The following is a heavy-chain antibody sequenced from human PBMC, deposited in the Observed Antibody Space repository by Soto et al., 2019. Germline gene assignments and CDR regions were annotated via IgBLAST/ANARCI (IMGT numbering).Heavy chain of an antibody. CDR1: GFTVSSTY. D-gene: IGHD3-10*01. V-gene: IGHV3-53*02. J-gene: IGHJ6*02. CDR2: IYSGGST. Sequence: EVQLVETGGGLIQPGGSLRLSCAASGFTVSSTYMSLVRQAPWKGLEWVSDIYSGGSTYYADSVKGRFTISRDNSKNTLYLQMNSLRAEDTAVYYCARERWILWFGEPTLGGMDVWGQGTTGAVSS. CDR3: ARERWILWFGEPTLGGMDV.